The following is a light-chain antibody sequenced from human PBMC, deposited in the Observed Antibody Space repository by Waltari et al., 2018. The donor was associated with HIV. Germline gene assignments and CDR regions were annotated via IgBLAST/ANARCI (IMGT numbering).Light chain of an antibody. J-gene: IGLJ3*02. V-gene: IGLV3-19*01. CDR1: SVRSYY. Sequence: SSELAQDPAVSVALGQTVRITCQGDSVRSYYASWYQQKPGQAPVLVVYGENNRPSCIPDRFSGSRSGNTASLTIAGAQTEDEADYYCNSRDSSGHWFFGGGTKVTVL. CDR2: GEN. CDR3: NSRDSSGHWF.